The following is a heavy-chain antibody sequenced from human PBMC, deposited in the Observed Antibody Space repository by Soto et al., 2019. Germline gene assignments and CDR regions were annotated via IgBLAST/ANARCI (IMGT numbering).Heavy chain of an antibody. Sequence: QVQLQESGPGLVKPSQTLSLTCTVSGGSISSGGYYWSWIRQHPGKGLEWIGYIYYSGSTYYNPSLQSRVTISVDTSKNQFSLKLSSVTAADTAVYYCARGDSGYYDSSGYYSYWGQGTLVTVSS. J-gene: IGHJ4*02. V-gene: IGHV4-31*03. CDR3: ARGDSGYYDSSGYYSY. CDR1: GGSISSGGYY. CDR2: IYYSGST. D-gene: IGHD3-22*01.